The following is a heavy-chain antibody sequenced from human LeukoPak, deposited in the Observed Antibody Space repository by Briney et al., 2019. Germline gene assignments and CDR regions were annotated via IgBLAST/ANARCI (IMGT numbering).Heavy chain of an antibody. CDR1: GFTFSSYE. V-gene: IGHV3-23*01. D-gene: IGHD6-13*01. J-gene: IGHJ4*02. CDR2: ISASGGST. Sequence: PGGSLRLSCAASGFTFSSYEMSWARQAPGKGLEWVSCISASGGSTWYAESVKGRFTISRDNSKNTLYLQMNSLRAEDTAVYYCARTFSSSWYDWGQGTLVTVSS. CDR3: ARTFSSSWYD.